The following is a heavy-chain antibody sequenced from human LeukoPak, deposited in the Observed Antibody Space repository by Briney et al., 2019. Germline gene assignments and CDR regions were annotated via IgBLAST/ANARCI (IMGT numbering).Heavy chain of an antibody. CDR3: TAQLLWFGEFSAYDY. CDR1: LFTLSNAW. J-gene: IGHJ4*02. D-gene: IGHD3-10*01. CDR2: IKIKIDGGTA. Sequence: VGTLRLSRAASLFTLSNAWMSSVRHAPGKGLEWVGRIKIKIDGGTADYVAPVKGRFTISRDDSKNTLCLHMNSLKTEDTAVYYCTAQLLWFGEFSAYDYWGQGTLVTVSS. V-gene: IGHV3-15*01.